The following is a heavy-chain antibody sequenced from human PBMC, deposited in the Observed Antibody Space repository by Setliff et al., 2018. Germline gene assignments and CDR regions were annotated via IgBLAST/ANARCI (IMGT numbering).Heavy chain of an antibody. Sequence: GASVKVSCKASGGSFSSYAIIWVRQAPGQGLELMGGINLHSGGTNYAQKFQDRVTMTSDTSITTAYMELSSLTSDDRAIYYCARGRIGSTWTGDYWGQGTLVTVS. D-gene: IGHD2-15*01. CDR1: GGSFSSYA. J-gene: IGHJ4*02. CDR2: INLHSGGT. CDR3: ARGRIGSTWTGDY. V-gene: IGHV1-2*02.